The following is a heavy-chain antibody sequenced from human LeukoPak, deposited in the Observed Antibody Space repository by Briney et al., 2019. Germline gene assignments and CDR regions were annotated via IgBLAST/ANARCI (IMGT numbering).Heavy chain of an antibody. J-gene: IGHJ4*02. CDR2: ISYDGSNK. Sequence: GGSLRLSCAASGFTFSSYGMHWIRQAPGKGLEWVAVISYDGSNKYYADSVKGRFTISRDNSKNTLYLQMNSLRAEDTAVYYCAKDLGSGYYPDYWGQGTLVTVSS. D-gene: IGHD3-22*01. CDR3: AKDLGSGYYPDY. V-gene: IGHV3-30*18. CDR1: GFTFSSYG.